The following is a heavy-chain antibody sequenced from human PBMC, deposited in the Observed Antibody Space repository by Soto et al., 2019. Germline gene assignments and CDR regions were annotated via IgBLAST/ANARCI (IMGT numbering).Heavy chain of an antibody. CDR1: GFTFSSYA. CDR2: ISGSGRST. Sequence: EVQLLESGGGLVQPGGSLRVSCAASGFTFSSYAMSWVRQAPGKGLEWVSGISGSGRSTNYADSVKGRFTISRDNSKNTLYLQMNSLRAEDTTLYYCAKDVGSNYGTYFDDWGQGTLVTVSS. J-gene: IGHJ4*02. CDR3: AKDVGSNYGTYFDD. V-gene: IGHV3-23*01. D-gene: IGHD3-10*01.